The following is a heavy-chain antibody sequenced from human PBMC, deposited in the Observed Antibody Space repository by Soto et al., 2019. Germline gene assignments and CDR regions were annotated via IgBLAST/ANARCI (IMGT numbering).Heavy chain of an antibody. V-gene: IGHV3-21*01. Sequence: EVQLVESGGGLVKPGGSLRLSCAASGFTFSSYSMNWVRQAPGKGLEWVSSISSSSSYIYYADSVKGQFTISRDNAKNSLYLQMNSLRAEDTAVYYCARDLDGSGSIFGGDYYYGMDVWGQGTTVTVSS. CDR2: ISSSSSYI. CDR1: GFTFSSYS. CDR3: ARDLDGSGSIFGGDYYYGMDV. D-gene: IGHD3-3*01. J-gene: IGHJ6*02.